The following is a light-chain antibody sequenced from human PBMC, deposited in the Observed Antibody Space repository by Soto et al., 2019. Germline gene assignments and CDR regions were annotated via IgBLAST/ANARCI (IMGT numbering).Light chain of an antibody. CDR1: SSDVGTYNY. CDR3: TSYTSSSTLV. J-gene: IGLJ2*01. CDR2: DVS. Sequence: QSALTQPASVSGSPGQSITLSCTGTSSDVGTYNYVSWYQQHAGKVPKLMIYDVSNRPSGVSDRFSGSKSGNTASLTISGLQADDEADYYCTSYTSSSTLVFGGGTKLTV. V-gene: IGLV2-14*01.